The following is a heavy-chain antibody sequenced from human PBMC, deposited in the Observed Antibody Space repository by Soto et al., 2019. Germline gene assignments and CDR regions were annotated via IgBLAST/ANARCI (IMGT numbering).Heavy chain of an antibody. CDR3: ARLGYNYGFGGAFDI. Sequence: QVQLQESGPGLVKPSQTLSLTCTVSGGSITSRGYYWSWIRQLPGKGLEWIGHVSHTGNFYYNPSLESRVTLSRDTSESQFSLNLISVTAADAAMYYCARLGYNYGFGGAFDIWGHGTLVIVSS. CDR1: GGSITSRGYY. J-gene: IGHJ3*02. V-gene: IGHV4-31*03. CDR2: VSHTGNF. D-gene: IGHD5-18*01.